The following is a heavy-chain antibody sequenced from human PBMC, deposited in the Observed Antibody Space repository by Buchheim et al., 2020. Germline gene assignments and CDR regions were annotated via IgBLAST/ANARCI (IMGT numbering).Heavy chain of an antibody. D-gene: IGHD3-9*01. CDR2: IIPILGIA. V-gene: IGHV1-69*04. Sequence: QVQLVQSGAEVKKPGSSVKVSCKASGGTFSSYAISWVRQAPGQGLEWMGRIIPILGIANYAQKFQGRVTITADKSTSTAYMELSSLRSEDTAVYYCARSAENNPRYFDWLGLVYWGQGTL. CDR3: ARSAENNPRYFDWLGLVY. CDR1: GGTFSSYA. J-gene: IGHJ4*02.